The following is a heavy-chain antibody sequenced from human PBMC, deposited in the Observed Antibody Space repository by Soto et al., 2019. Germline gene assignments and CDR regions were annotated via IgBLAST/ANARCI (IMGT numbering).Heavy chain of an antibody. CDR3: AILGYCSGGSCYPVYFDY. CDR2: MNPNSGNT. D-gene: IGHD2-15*01. J-gene: IGHJ4*02. CDR1: GYTFTSYD. V-gene: IGHV1-8*01. Sequence: ASVKVSCKASGYTFTSYDINWVRQATGQGLEWMGWMNPNSGNTGYAQKFQGRVTMTRNTSISTAYMELGSLRSEDTAVYYCAILGYCSGGSCYPVYFDYWGQGTLVTVSS.